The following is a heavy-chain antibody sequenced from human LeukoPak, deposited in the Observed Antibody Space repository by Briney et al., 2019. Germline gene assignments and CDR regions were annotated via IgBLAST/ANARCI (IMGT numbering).Heavy chain of an antibody. Sequence: GGSLRLSCAASGFTFSSYSMNWVRQAPGKGLEWVSYISSSSSTIYYADSVKGRFTISRDNAKNSLYLQMNSLRAEDTAVYYCARDRQSFPRSPRGDFYYGMDVWGQGTTVTVSS. J-gene: IGHJ6*02. CDR2: ISSSSSTI. D-gene: IGHD5-24*01. CDR1: GFTFSSYS. V-gene: IGHV3-48*01. CDR3: ARDRQSFPRSPRGDFYYGMDV.